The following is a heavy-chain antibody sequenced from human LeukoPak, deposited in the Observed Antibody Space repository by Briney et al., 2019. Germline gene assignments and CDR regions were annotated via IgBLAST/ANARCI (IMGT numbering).Heavy chain of an antibody. V-gene: IGHV3-23*01. CDR1: GFTFSSYA. CDR2: TSGSGGST. D-gene: IGHD6-6*01. J-gene: IGHJ4*02. CDR3: AKFGSIAARLTCFDY. Sequence: PGGSLRLSCAASGFTFSSYAMSWVRHTPGKGLEWVSATSGSGGSTYYADSVKGRFTISRDNSKNTLYLQMNSLRAEDTTVHYCAKFGSIAARLTCFDYWGQGTLVTVSS.